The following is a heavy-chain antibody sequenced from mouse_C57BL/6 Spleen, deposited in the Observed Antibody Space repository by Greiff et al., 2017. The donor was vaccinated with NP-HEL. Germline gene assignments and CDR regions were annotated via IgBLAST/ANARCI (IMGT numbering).Heavy chain of an antibody. CDR3: AREGTGTWGFAD. Sequence: VQLQESGAELVKPGASVKISCKASGYAFSSYWMNWVKQRPGKGLEWIGQIYPGDGDTNYNGKFKGKATLTADKSSSTAYMQLSSLTSEDSAVYFCAREGTGTWGFADWGQGTLVTVSA. V-gene: IGHV1-80*01. CDR1: GYAFSSYW. CDR2: IYPGDGDT. J-gene: IGHJ3*01. D-gene: IGHD4-1*01.